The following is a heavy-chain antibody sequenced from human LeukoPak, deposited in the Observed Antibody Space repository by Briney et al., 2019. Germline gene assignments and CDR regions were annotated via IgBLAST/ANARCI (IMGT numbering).Heavy chain of an antibody. Sequence: GGSLRLSCAPSGFTFSRHGMHWVRQAPGKGLEWVAIISNDGSRKYYGYSVEGRFTISRDNSKNTLYLQMDSLRAEDTAVYYCARDRAWNYFDYWGQGTLVTVSS. CDR3: ARDRAWNYFDY. D-gene: IGHD3-3*01. CDR1: GFTFSRHG. CDR2: ISNDGSRK. V-gene: IGHV3-30*03. J-gene: IGHJ4*02.